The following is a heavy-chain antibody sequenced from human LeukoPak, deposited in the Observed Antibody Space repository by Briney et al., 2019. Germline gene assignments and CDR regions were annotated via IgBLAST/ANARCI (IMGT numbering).Heavy chain of an antibody. Sequence: ASVTVSCTASGYSFTINYIHWVRQAPGQGLEWMGMIYPRDGSTSYAQKFQGRVTVTRDTSTSTVHMELSGLRSEDTAVYYCARDQEAFDYWGQGTLVTVSS. CDR1: GYSFTINY. CDR2: IYPRDGST. V-gene: IGHV1-46*01. J-gene: IGHJ4*02. CDR3: ARDQEAFDY.